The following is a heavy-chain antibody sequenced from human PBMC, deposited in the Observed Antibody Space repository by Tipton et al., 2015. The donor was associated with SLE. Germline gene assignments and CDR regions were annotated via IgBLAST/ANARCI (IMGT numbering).Heavy chain of an antibody. V-gene: IGHV4-39*07. CDR3: ARGSQYASGNYAYSFDM. CDR1: GGSISSSSYY. CDR2: IYYSGST. J-gene: IGHJ3*02. D-gene: IGHD2-2*01. Sequence: TLSLTCTVSGGSISSSSYYWGWIRQPPGKGLEWIGSIYYSGSTYYNPSLKSRVTISVDTSKNQMSLKVTSVTAADTAVYFCARGSQYASGNYAYSFDMWGQGTMVNVSS.